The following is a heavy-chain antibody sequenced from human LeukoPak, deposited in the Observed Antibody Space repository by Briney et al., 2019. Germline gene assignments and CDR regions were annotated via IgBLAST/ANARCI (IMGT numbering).Heavy chain of an antibody. D-gene: IGHD3-3*02. CDR2: ISSSSHSR. V-gene: IGHV3-23*01. CDR3: AKDIPALGYLDP. Sequence: GGSLRLSCEASGFSFHIYAMTWIRQAPGKGLEWVSSISSSSHSRYYADSVKGRFTISRDNSKLFLYLELTSLRTDDTAMYYCAKDIPALGYLDPWGRGTLVSPSS. J-gene: IGHJ2*01. CDR1: GFSFHIYA.